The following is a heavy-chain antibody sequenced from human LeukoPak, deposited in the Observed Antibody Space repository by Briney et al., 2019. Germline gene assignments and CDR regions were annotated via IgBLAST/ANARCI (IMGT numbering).Heavy chain of an antibody. J-gene: IGHJ4*02. Sequence: PGGSLRLSCAASGFTFSGYWMYWVRQAPGKGLVWVSLINSDGSSTNYADSVKGRFTISRDNAKNTLYLQVNSPRADDTAVYYCARHLGTYSDHWGQGTLVTVSS. CDR1: GFTFSGYW. D-gene: IGHD7-27*01. CDR2: INSDGSST. V-gene: IGHV3-74*01. CDR3: ARHLGTYSDH.